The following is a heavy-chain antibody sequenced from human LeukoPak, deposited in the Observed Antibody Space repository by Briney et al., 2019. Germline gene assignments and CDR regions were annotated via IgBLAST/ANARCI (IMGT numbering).Heavy chain of an antibody. Sequence: QPGGSLRLSCAASGFTFSSYEMNWVRQAPGKGLEWVSYISSSGSTIYYADSVKGRFTISRDNAKNSLYLQMNSLRAEDTAVYYCAREGDTAMVFYFDYWGQGTLVTVSS. CDR3: AREGDTAMVFYFDY. D-gene: IGHD5-18*01. V-gene: IGHV3-48*03. J-gene: IGHJ4*02. CDR1: GFTFSSYE. CDR2: ISSSGSTI.